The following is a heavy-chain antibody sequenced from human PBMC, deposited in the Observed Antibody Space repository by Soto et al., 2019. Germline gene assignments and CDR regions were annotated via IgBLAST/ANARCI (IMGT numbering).Heavy chain of an antibody. D-gene: IGHD2-21*01. CDR2: IKHTGDA. V-gene: IGHV4-4*02. CDR1: GGSISSSNW. Sequence: NTSETLSLTCAVSGGSISSSNWWRWVRQPPGKGLEWIGEIKHTGDANANAALRSRFPMSGDKAKTQFFLNLRAVSDENTAVYVCAREGRLHCFVAWGQGTLVSVS. CDR3: AREGRLHCFVA. J-gene: IGHJ5*01.